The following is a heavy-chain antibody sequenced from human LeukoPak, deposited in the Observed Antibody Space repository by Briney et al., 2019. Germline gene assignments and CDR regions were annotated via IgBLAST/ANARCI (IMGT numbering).Heavy chain of an antibody. D-gene: IGHD2-2*01. CDR2: ISGSGGST. CDR3: AKDIVVVPAAPIDY. CDR1: GFTFSSYA. J-gene: IGHJ4*02. Sequence: GGSLRLSCAASGFTFSSYAMSWVRQAPGKGLEWVSAISGSGGSTYYADSVKGRFTISRDNSKNTPYLQMNSLRAEDTAVYYCAKDIVVVPAAPIDYWGQGTLVTVSS. V-gene: IGHV3-23*01.